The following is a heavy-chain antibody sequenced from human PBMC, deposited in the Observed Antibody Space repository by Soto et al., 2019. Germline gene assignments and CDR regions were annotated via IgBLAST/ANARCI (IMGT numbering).Heavy chain of an antibody. CDR1: GFTFSSYW. CDR2: ISNDGSS. Sequence: VQLVESGGGLVQPGGSLRLSCVAFGFTFSSYWMHWVRQAPGKGLVWVSSISNDGSSIYADPVKGRFTISRDNAKNTLYLQMNSLRAEDTAVYYCARLPNKSPQNWGQGTLVIVSP. CDR3: ARLPNKSPQN. J-gene: IGHJ1*01. V-gene: IGHV3-74*01.